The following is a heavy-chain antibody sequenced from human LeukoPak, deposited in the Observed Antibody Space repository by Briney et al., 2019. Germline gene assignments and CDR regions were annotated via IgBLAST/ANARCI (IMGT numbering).Heavy chain of an antibody. J-gene: IGHJ3*02. Sequence: SETLSLTCAVYGGSFSGYYWSWIRQPPGKGLEWIGEINHSGSTNYNPSLKSRVTISVDTSKNQFSLKLSSVTAADTAVYYCAGGYSFGFGIWGQGTMVTVSS. CDR1: GGSFSGYY. D-gene: IGHD5-18*01. CDR2: INHSGST. V-gene: IGHV4-34*01. CDR3: AGGYSFGFGI.